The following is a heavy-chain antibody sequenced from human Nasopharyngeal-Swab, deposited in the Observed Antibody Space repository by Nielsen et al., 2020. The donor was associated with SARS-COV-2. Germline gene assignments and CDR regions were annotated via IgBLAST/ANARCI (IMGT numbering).Heavy chain of an antibody. J-gene: IGHJ3*02. CDR2: ISPGDGSST. CDR1: GFTFSSYW. Sequence: GESLKISCAASGFTFSSYWVHWVRQAPGKGLMDVSYISPGDGSSTNYADPVKGRFTIPRDEPKDTVYLEMNSLRVDDTAIYYCAREGSERGGAFDIWGQGTMVAVSS. CDR3: AREGSERGGAFDI. V-gene: IGHV3-74*01. D-gene: IGHD1-1*01.